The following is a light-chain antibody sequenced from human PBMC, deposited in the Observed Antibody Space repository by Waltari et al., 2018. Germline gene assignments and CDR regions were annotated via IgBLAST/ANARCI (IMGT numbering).Light chain of an antibody. Sequence: QSVLTQPPSASGTPGQGVTISCSGSNSNIGSNTVSWYQQFPGTAPRLLMHTDNQRPSGVPDRFSGSKSGPSASLAISGLQSEDEAHYFCATWDDSLSGRVFGGGTKVTVL. CDR3: ATWDDSLSGRV. CDR1: NSNIGSNT. V-gene: IGLV1-44*01. CDR2: TDN. J-gene: IGLJ3*02.